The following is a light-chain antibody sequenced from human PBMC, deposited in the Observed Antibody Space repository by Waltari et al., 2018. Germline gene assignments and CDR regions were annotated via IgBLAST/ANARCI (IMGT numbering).Light chain of an antibody. CDR1: GSDVGGYDY. CDR3: SSYTSSGGV. J-gene: IGLJ2*01. CDR2: DVY. V-gene: IGLV2-14*01. Sequence: QSALTQPASVSGSPGQAIIISCTGTGSDVGGYDYVSWYQQYPGKAPRLIIYDVYNRPSGVSIRFSGSKSDNTASLTISGLQAEDESVYYCSSYTSSGGVFGGGTKLTVL.